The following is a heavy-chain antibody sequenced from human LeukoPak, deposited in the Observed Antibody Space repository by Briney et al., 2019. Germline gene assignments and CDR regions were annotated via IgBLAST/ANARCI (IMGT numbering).Heavy chain of an antibody. J-gene: IGHJ4*02. Sequence: SETLSLTCTVSGGSISSGGYYWSWVRQPAGKGLEWIGRIYTSGSTNYNPSLKSRVTISVDTSKNQFSLKLSSVTAADTAVYYCAASGSPTSDYWGQGTLVTVSA. CDR3: AASGSPTSDY. CDR1: GGSISSGGYY. V-gene: IGHV4-61*02. CDR2: IYTSGST. D-gene: IGHD1-26*01.